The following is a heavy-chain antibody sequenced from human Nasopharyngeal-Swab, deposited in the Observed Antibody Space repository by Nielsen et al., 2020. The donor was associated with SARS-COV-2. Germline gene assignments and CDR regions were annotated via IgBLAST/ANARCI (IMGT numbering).Heavy chain of an antibody. V-gene: IGHV4-39*06. Sequence: GSLRLSCTVSGGSISSSSYYWGWIRQPPGKGLEWIGSIYYSGSTYYNPSLKSRVTISVDTSKNQFPLKLSSVTAADTAVYYCFGLAAAGYFDYWGQGTLVTVSS. CDR1: GGSISSSSYY. CDR3: FGLAAAGYFDY. D-gene: IGHD6-13*01. CDR2: IYYSGST. J-gene: IGHJ4*02.